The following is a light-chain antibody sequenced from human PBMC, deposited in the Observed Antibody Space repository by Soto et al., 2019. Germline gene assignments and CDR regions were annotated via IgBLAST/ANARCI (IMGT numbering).Light chain of an antibody. CDR1: HGISSD. CDR2: GAS. CDR3: HQYNSYFQT. J-gene: IGKJ1*01. Sequence: EIEMTQSPAPLSVSPGDRATISCRASHGISSDLAWYQQKPGQAPKLLIYGASTLASGVPSRFSGSGSGTDFTLTVSSLQPEDFATYYCHQYNSYFQTFGQGTKVDIK. V-gene: IGKV3-15*01.